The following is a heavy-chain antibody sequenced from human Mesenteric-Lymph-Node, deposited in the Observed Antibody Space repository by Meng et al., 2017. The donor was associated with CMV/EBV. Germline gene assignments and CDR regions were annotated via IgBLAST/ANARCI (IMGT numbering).Heavy chain of an antibody. CDR2: IYYSGST. J-gene: IGHJ4*02. CDR1: GGSVSSSSYY. V-gene: IGHV4-61*01. CDR3: ARALLGGNSFDY. D-gene: IGHD2-15*01. Sequence: SETLSLTCTVSGGSVSSSSYYWSWIRQPPGKGLESIGYIYYSGSTNYNPSLKSRVTISVDTSKNQFSLKLSSVTAADTAVYYCARALLGGNSFDYWGQGTLVTVSS.